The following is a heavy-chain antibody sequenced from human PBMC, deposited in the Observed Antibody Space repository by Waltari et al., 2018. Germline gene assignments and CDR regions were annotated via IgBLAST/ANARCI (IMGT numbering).Heavy chain of an antibody. J-gene: IGHJ6*02. D-gene: IGHD3-16*01. CDR3: ASGQDGTSFVLSF. Sequence: EVQLVESGGGLIQPGGSLRLSCAVSGLTFSIYSMNWVRQTPEKGLEWVSNISSTSSSMYYADSVKGLFIISRDNAKKSVYLQMNRLRVDDSAVYYCASGQDGTSFVLSFWGQGTKVTVSS. CDR1: GLTFSIYS. V-gene: IGHV3-48*01. CDR2: ISSTSSSM.